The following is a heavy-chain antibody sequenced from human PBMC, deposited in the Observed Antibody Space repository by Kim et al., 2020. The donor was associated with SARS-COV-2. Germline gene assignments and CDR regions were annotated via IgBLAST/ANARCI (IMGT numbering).Heavy chain of an antibody. J-gene: IGHJ6*02. Sequence: GGSLRLSCAASGFTFSSYSMNWVRQAPGKGLEWVSYISSSSSTIYYADSVKGRFTISRDNAKNSLYLQMNSLRDEDTAVYYCARDVTMVRGVIITRPMGMDVWGQGTTVTVSS. D-gene: IGHD3-10*01. CDR2: ISSSSSTI. CDR1: GFTFSSYS. CDR3: ARDVTMVRGVIITRPMGMDV. V-gene: IGHV3-48*02.